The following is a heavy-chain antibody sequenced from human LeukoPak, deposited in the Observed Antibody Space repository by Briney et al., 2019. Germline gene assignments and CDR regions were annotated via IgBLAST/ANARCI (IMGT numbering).Heavy chain of an antibody. J-gene: IGHJ6*03. CDR1: GYTFTSYG. V-gene: IGHV1-18*01. CDR2: ISAYNGNT. D-gene: IGHD6-19*01. CDR3: ARARRSSGWRPLYYYHYMDV. Sequence: GASVKVSCKASGYTFTSYGISWVRQAPGQGLEWMGWISAYNGNTNYAQKLQGRVTMTTDTSTSTAYMELRSLRSDDTAVYYCARARRSSGWRPLYYYHYMDVWGKGTTVTVSS.